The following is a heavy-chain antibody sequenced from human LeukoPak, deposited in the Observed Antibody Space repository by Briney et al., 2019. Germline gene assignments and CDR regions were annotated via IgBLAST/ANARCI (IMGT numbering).Heavy chain of an antibody. CDR3: ARDRNRYSSGGSCSTNWFDP. CDR2: ISSYNGNI. Sequence: ASVTVSCTASVYTFTSYGISWVRQAPGQGLEWMGWISSYNGNINYAQKLQGRVTMTTDPSTSTAYMELRSLRSDDTAVYYCARDRNRYSSGGSCSTNWFDPWGQGTLVTVSS. CDR1: VYTFTSYG. V-gene: IGHV1-18*01. D-gene: IGHD2-15*01. J-gene: IGHJ5*02.